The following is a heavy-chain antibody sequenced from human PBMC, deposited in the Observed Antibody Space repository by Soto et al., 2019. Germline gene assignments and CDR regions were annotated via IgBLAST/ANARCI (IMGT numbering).Heavy chain of an antibody. CDR1: GYTFTSYD. Sequence: ASVKVSCKASGYTFTSYDINWVRQATGQGLEWMGWMNPNSGNTGYAQKFQGRVTMTRNTSISTAYMEPSSLRSEDTAVYYCASFSGSYYDILTGYYIKKEDAFDIWGQGTMVTVSS. D-gene: IGHD3-9*01. CDR3: ASFSGSYYDILTGYYIKKEDAFDI. J-gene: IGHJ3*02. V-gene: IGHV1-8*01. CDR2: MNPNSGNT.